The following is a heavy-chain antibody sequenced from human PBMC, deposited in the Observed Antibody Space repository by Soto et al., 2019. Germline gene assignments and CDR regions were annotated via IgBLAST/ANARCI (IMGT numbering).Heavy chain of an antibody. D-gene: IGHD6-6*01. Sequence: GGSLRLSCAASGFTFSSYAMHWVRQAPGKGLEWVAVISYDGSNKYYADSVKGRFTISRDNSKNTLYLQMNSLRAEDTAVYYCARDLQYSSTYGMDVWGQGTTVTVSS. CDR2: ISYDGSNK. V-gene: IGHV3-30-3*01. CDR1: GFTFSSYA. CDR3: ARDLQYSSTYGMDV. J-gene: IGHJ6*02.